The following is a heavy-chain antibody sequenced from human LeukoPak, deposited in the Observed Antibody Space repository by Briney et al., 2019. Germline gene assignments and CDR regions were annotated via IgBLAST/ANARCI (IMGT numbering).Heavy chain of an antibody. V-gene: IGHV3-23*01. D-gene: IGHD6-19*01. CDR1: GFSFSNSA. Sequence: GGSLRLSCAASGFSFSNSAMSWVRQAPGEGLEWVLVISDSGGSAYYADSVKGRFTISRDNSKNTLYLQMNSLRVEDTATYYCAKVERMAVAGKYYYGMDVWGQGTTVTVSS. CDR2: ISDSGGSA. CDR3: AKVERMAVAGKYYYGMDV. J-gene: IGHJ6*02.